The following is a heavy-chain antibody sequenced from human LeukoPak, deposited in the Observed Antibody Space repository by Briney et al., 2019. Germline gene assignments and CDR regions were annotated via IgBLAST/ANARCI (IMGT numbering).Heavy chain of an antibody. CDR2: ISGGGGST. CDR1: GFTFSSYA. V-gene: IGHV3-23*01. D-gene: IGHD5-18*01. J-gene: IGHJ4*02. CDR3: AKDRYSYGL. Sequence: GGSLRLSCVASGFTFSSYAMSWVRQAPGKGLEWVSTISGGGGSTYYADSVKGRFTISRDNSKNTLYLQMNSLRVEDTAVYYCAKDRYSYGLWGQGTLVTVSS.